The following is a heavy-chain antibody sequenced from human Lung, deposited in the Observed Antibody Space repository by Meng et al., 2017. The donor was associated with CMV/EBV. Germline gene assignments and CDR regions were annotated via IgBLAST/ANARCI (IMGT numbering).Heavy chain of an antibody. CDR1: GFTFSSYA. D-gene: IGHD2-15*01. CDR2: ISYDGSNK. Sequence: QGRLVGVGGGVVQPGRSLRLSCAASGFTFSSYAMHWVRQAPGKGLEWVAVISYDGSNKYYADSVKGRFTISRDNSKNTLYLQMNSLRAEDTAVYYCAHGGGDCWGQGTLVTVSS. CDR3: AHGGGDC. V-gene: IGHV3-30-3*01. J-gene: IGHJ4*02.